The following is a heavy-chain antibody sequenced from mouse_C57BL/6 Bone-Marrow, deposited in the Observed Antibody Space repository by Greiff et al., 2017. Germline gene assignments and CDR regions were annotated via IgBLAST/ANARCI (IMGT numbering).Heavy chain of an antibody. CDR1: GYAFSSSW. Sequence: QVQLQQSGPELVKPGASVKISCKASGYAFSSSWMNWVKQRPGKGLEWIGRLYPGDGDTNYNGKFKGKATLTADKSSSTAYMLLSSLTSEDSAVYCCARGGNYPYWGQGTLVTVSA. D-gene: IGHD2-1*01. V-gene: IGHV1-82*01. CDR2: LYPGDGDT. CDR3: ARGGNYPY. J-gene: IGHJ3*01.